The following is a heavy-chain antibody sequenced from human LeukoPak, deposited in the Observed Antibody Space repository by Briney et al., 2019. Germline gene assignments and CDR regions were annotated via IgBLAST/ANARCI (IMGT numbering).Heavy chain of an antibody. CDR2: INSDGSTT. CDR3: ARIRESLGLGAFDI. CDR1: GFSFSNYW. Sequence: GGSLRLSCAASGFSFSNYWMCWVRQVPGKGLVCVSRINSDGSTTTYADSVKGRFTISRDNAKNTLYLQMNSLRAEDSALYYCARIRESLGLGAFDIWGQGTMVTVSS. J-gene: IGHJ3*02. D-gene: IGHD7-27*01. V-gene: IGHV3-74*03.